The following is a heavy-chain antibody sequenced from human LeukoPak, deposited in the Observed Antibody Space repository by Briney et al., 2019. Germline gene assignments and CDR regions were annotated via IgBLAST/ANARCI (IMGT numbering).Heavy chain of an antibody. J-gene: IGHJ4*02. Sequence: GASVTVSCKASGYTFSSHGITWVRQAPGQGPEWMAWTSGTGYNTDYSQKFQGRVSVTTDTSTSTAYMEVRSLRSEDTAIYYCARSQCPDSTSCYYFFYSDFWGQGTPVTVSS. CDR3: ARSQCPDSTSCYYFFYSDF. D-gene: IGHD2-2*01. V-gene: IGHV1-18*01. CDR1: GYTFSSHG. CDR2: TSGTGYNT.